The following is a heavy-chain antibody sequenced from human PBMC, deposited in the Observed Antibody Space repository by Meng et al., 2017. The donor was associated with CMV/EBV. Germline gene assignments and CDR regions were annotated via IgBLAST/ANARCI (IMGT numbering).Heavy chain of an antibody. CDR2: ISSSSSYI. Sequence: RGSLRLSCAASGFTFSSYSMNWVRQAPGKGLEWVSSISSSSSYIYYADSVKGRFTISRDNAKNSLYLQMNSLRAEDTAVYYCARGYSSGWSYYFDYWGQGTLVTVSS. D-gene: IGHD6-19*01. V-gene: IGHV3-21*01. CDR3: ARGYSSGWSYYFDY. CDR1: GFTFSSYS. J-gene: IGHJ4*02.